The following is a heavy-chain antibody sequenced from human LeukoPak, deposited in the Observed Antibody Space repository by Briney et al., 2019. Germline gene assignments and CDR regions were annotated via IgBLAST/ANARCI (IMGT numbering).Heavy chain of an antibody. V-gene: IGHV1-3*04. J-gene: IGHJ4*02. D-gene: IGHD1-26*01. CDR2: INTGNGDT. CDR1: GYTFTSYA. CDR3: ARDLGSGSLHY. Sequence: ASVTVSCTASGYTFTSYAIHWVRQAPGQRLEWLGWINTGNGDTRYSQTFQGRVTITSYTSASTAYMELSSLRSEDTAVYYCARDLGSGSLHYWGQGTLVTVSS.